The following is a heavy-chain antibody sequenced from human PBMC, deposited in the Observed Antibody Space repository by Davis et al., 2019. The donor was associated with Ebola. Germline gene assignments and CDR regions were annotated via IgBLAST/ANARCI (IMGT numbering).Heavy chain of an antibody. CDR1: GFTFSSHW. Sequence: GESLKILCAASGFTFSSHWMSRVRQAPGKGLEWVANIKQDGSEKYYVDSVKGRFTISRDNAKNSLYLQMNSLRAEDTAVYYCLVGAIYWGQGTLVTVSS. D-gene: IGHD1-26*01. CDR2: IKQDGSEK. CDR3: LVGAIY. V-gene: IGHV3-7*01. J-gene: IGHJ4*02.